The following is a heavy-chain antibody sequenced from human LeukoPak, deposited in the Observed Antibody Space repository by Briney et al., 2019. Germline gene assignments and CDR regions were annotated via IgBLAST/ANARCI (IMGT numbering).Heavy chain of an antibody. CDR1: GGSVSSGSYY. Sequence: SETLSLTCTVSGGSVSSGSYYWSWIRQPPGKGLEWIGYIYYSGSTNYNPSLKSRVTISVDTSKNQSSLKLSSVTAADTAVYYCAGGPIVGATSFDYWGQGTLVTVSS. D-gene: IGHD1-26*01. CDR3: AGGPIVGATSFDY. CDR2: IYYSGST. J-gene: IGHJ4*02. V-gene: IGHV4-61*01.